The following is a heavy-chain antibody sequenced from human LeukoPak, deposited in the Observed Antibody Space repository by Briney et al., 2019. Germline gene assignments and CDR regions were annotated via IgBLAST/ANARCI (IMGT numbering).Heavy chain of an antibody. Sequence: GGSLRLSCAASGFTFSYHDMHWVRRAPGKGLEWVALIRYDGGDRHYADSAKGRFSISRDNSKNTLEMHMNSLRPEDTAIYSCARALSSSSGRSYFDLWGLGTLVTVSS. CDR1: GFTFSYHD. CDR2: IRYDGGDR. V-gene: IGHV3-30*02. D-gene: IGHD6-19*01. J-gene: IGHJ4*02. CDR3: ARALSSSSGRSYFDL.